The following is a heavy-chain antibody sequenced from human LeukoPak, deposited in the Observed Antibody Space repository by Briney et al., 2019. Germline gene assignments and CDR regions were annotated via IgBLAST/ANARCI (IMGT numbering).Heavy chain of an antibody. Sequence: TLSLTCTVSGGSLSSGGYYWRWIRQPPGKGLEGIARTNYSGSPYYNPSLKSRVTISVDTSENQFSLKLSSVTAADTAVYYCARYVVYGSGKYYFDYWGQGTLVTVSS. CDR1: GGSLSSGGYY. CDR3: ARYVVYGSGKYYFDY. CDR2: TNYSGSP. V-gene: IGHV4-39*01. D-gene: IGHD3-10*01. J-gene: IGHJ4*02.